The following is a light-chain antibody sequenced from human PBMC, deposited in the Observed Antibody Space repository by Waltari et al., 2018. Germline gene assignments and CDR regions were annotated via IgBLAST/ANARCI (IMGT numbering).Light chain of an antibody. CDR3: QQYGNSPGT. J-gene: IGKJ1*01. CDR1: QSVSNNY. CDR2: GAW. V-gene: IGKV3-20*01. Sequence: ETVLTQSPGTLSLSPGEGATLSCRASQSVSNNYLAWYQQGPGQAPRLRFTGAWIRATGIPDRFSGSGSGPDFTLTISRLEPEDFAVYYCQQYGNSPGTFGQGTRVEI.